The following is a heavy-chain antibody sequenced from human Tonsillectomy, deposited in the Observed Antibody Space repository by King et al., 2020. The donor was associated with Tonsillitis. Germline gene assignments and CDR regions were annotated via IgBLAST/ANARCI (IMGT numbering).Heavy chain of an antibody. J-gene: IGHJ4*02. V-gene: IGHV3-64D*06. D-gene: IGHD2-2*01. CDR3: MVRHGKVVLPYFEY. Sequence: VQLVESGGGLVQPGGSLRLSCSVSGFTFSTNAMHWVRQAPGKGLQYVSAISSSGDSTYYADSVKGRFTISRDNSKNMAYLQMSSLRAEDTAVYYCMVRHGKVVLPYFEYWGQGTLVTVSS. CDR1: GFTFSTNA. CDR2: ISSSGDST.